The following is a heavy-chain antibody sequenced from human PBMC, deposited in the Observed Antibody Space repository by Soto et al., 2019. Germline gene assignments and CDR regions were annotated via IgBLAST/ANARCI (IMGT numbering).Heavy chain of an antibody. CDR3: ARYRREAVAGYTLDN. Sequence: SETLSLTCTVSGGSVSSGSYNWGWIRQPPGKGLEWIGFMYNSGSTNYNPSLKSRVTISEDTSKSQFSLKVNSMTAADTAVYYCARYRREAVAGYTLDNWGQGILVTVSS. D-gene: IGHD6-13*01. V-gene: IGHV4-61*01. CDR1: GGSVSSGSYN. J-gene: IGHJ4*02. CDR2: MYNSGST.